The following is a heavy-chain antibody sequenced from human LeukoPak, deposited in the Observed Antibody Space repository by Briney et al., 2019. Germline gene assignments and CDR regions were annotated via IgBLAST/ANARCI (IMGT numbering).Heavy chain of an antibody. D-gene: IGHD6-13*01. CDR1: GGSISSGGYY. V-gene: IGHV4-30-2*01. CDR3: AREGATAGSGYYFDY. J-gene: IGHJ4*02. CDR2: IYHSGST. Sequence: SETLSLTCTVSGGSISSGGYYWSWIRQPPGKGLEWIGYIYHSGSTYYNPSLKSRVTISVDRSKNQFSLKLSSVTAADTAVYYCAREGATAGSGYYFDYWGQGSLVTVSS.